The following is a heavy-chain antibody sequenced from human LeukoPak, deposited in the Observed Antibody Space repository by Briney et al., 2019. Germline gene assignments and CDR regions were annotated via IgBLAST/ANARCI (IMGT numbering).Heavy chain of an antibody. V-gene: IGHV7-4-1*02. CDR3: ARTTHPYYFDY. J-gene: IGHJ4*02. CDR2: INTNTGNP. D-gene: IGHD4-17*01. CDR1: GYTFTSCA. Sequence: ASVKVSCKASGYTFTSCAVNWVRQAPGQGLEWMGWINTNTGNPTYAQGFTGRFVFSLDTSVSTAYLQTSSLKAEDTAVYYCARTTHPYYFDYWGQGTLVTVSS.